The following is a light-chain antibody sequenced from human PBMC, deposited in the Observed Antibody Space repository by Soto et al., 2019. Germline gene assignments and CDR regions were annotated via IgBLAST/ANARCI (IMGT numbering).Light chain of an antibody. CDR3: KQYDGSPRT. Sequence: MLTQSPSTRALSPGGKTRLTCRSSQSVSNNYLAWYQQKPGQAPRLLIYDASSRAAGISDRFSGSGSGTDFTLTITRLEPEDFAVYHCKQYDGSPRTFGQGTRLEIK. CDR2: DAS. J-gene: IGKJ5*01. V-gene: IGKV3-20*01. CDR1: QSVSNNY.